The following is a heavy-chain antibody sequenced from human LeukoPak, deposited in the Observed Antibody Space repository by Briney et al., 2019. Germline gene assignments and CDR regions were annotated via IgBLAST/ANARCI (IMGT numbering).Heavy chain of an antibody. V-gene: IGHV3-30-3*01. J-gene: IGHJ4*02. Sequence: GGSLRLSCAASGFTFSSYWMHWVRQAPGKGLEWVAVISYDGSNKYYADSVKGRFTISRDNSKNTLYLQMNSLRAEDTAVYYCAREALKLYFDYWGQGTLVTVSS. D-gene: IGHD1-26*01. CDR1: GFTFSSYW. CDR3: AREALKLYFDY. CDR2: ISYDGSNK.